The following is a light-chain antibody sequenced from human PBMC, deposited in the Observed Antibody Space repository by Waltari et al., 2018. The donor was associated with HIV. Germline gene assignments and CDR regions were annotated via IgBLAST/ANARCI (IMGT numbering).Light chain of an antibody. V-gene: IGLV3-21*03. CDR1: NIGLKT. Sequence: SYALTQDTSLSVAPGKTARITCVGDNIGLKTVHWYQQKPGQAPVRVMYDDSNRPSGIPERFSGSNSGNTATLTINRVEVGDEADYYCQVWEPTSDHVVFGGGSRLIVL. CDR3: QVWEPTSDHVV. J-gene: IGLJ2*01. CDR2: DDS.